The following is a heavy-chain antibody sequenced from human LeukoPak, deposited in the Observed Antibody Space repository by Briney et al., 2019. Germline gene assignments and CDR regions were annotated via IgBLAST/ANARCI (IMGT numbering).Heavy chain of an antibody. CDR2: IKSKADGGTT. CDR3: LKDYDFWSGYDYFNY. CDR1: GFTFSNAW. Sequence: GGSLRLSCAASGFTFSNAWMSWVRQAPGKGLEWVGRIKSKADGGTTDYAAPVKGRFTISRDDSKNTLYLQMNSLKTEDTAVYYCLKDYDFWSGYDYFNYWGQGTLVTVSS. J-gene: IGHJ4*02. V-gene: IGHV3-15*01. D-gene: IGHD3-3*01.